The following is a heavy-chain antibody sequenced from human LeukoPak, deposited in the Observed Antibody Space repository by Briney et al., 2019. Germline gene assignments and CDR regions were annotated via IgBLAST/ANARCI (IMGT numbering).Heavy chain of an antibody. Sequence: SETLSLTCTVSGGSISSGTYYWSWVRQPAGKGLGWIGRIFFSGKTNYNPSLKSRVIISMDTSKNQVSLKLNSVTAADTAVYYCARRSGRHYDFWSGHNRAFDIWGQGTMVTVSS. CDR1: GGSISSGTYY. J-gene: IGHJ3*02. CDR2: IFFSGKT. CDR3: ARRSGRHYDFWSGHNRAFDI. V-gene: IGHV4-61*02. D-gene: IGHD3-3*01.